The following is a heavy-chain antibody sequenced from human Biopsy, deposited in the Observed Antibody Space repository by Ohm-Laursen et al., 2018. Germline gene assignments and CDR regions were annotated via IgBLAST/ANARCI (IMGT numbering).Heavy chain of an antibody. V-gene: IGHV4-59*08. CDR2: ISNSGNT. CDR3: ARRGSGGRSFDY. Sequence: SDTLSLTCAVSGDSINSSYWSWLRQPPGKGLEGIGFISNSGNTNYNPSLKSRVTISVDTSKNQIPLKLGSVTVADTSVFYCARRGSGGRSFDYWGQGSLVTVSS. J-gene: IGHJ4*02. CDR1: GDSINSSY. D-gene: IGHD2-15*01.